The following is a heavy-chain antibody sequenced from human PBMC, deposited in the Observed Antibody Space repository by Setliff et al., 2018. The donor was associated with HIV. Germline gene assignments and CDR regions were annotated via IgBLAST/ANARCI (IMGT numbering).Heavy chain of an antibody. CDR1: GGSFNDYY. CDR2: VNHSGST. CDR3: ARPTTGVGGGAAFDI. J-gene: IGHJ3*02. D-gene: IGHD2-8*01. Sequence: KTSETLSLTCAVYGGSFNDYYWSWIRQPPGKGLEWIGEVNHSGSTSYNPSLESRVSISVDTSKNHFSLKLNSVTAADTAVYFCARPTTGVGGGAAFDIWGQGTMVTVSS. V-gene: IGHV4-34*01.